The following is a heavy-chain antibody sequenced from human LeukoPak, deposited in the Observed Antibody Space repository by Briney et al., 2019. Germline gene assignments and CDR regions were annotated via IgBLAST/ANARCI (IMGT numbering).Heavy chain of an antibody. CDR3: ARAGGSSWYVSLYY. CDR1: GGTFSSNV. J-gene: IGHJ4*02. CDR2: IVPIIGTP. D-gene: IGHD6-13*01. Sequence: SVKVSCKASGGTFSSNVISWVRQAPGQGLGWMGRIVPIIGTPDYAQKFQGRVTITADKSTNTAYMELTSLKSDDTAVYYCARAGGSSWYVSLYYWGQGTLVTVSS. V-gene: IGHV1-69*04.